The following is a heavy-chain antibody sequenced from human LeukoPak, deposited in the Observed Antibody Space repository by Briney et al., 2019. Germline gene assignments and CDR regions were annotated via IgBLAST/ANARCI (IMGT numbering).Heavy chain of an antibody. CDR1: GFTVSSNY. D-gene: IGHD3-10*01. CDR3: ARILGGIDY. Sequence: GGSLRLSCVASGFTVSSNYMTWVRQAPGKGLEWVSVIYSGGSTYYADSVKGRFTISRDNSKNTLYLQMNSLRAEDTAVYYCARILGGIDYWGQGTLVTVSS. CDR2: IYSGGST. J-gene: IGHJ4*02. V-gene: IGHV3-53*01.